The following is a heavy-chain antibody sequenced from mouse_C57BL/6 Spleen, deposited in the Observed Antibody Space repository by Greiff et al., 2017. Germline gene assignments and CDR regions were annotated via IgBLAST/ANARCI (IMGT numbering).Heavy chain of an antibody. CDR3: ARGDYGSSPWFAY. CDR2: IYPGGGYT. J-gene: IGHJ3*01. Sequence: VQLQQSGAELVRPGTSVKMSCKASGYTFTNYWIGWAKQRPGHGLEWIGDIYPGGGYTNYDEKFKGKTTLTADKSSSSAYMQCSSLTSESSAIYYGARGDYGSSPWFAYWGQGTLVTVSA. CDR1: GYTFTNYW. D-gene: IGHD1-1*01. V-gene: IGHV1-63*01.